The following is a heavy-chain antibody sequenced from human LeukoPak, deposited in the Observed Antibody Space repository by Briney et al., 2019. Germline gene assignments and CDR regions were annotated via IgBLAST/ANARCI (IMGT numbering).Heavy chain of an antibody. CDR1: GGPISTSSYY. V-gene: IGHV4-39*01. CDR2: MHYSGST. Sequence: SETLSLTCTVSGGPISTSSYYWGWIRQPPGKGLEWIGSMHYSGSTYYNPSLKSRVTISVDTSKNQFSLKLSSVTAADTALYYCASNEWSGYYFDYWGQGTLVTVSS. J-gene: IGHJ4*02. CDR3: ASNEWSGYYFDY. D-gene: IGHD3-3*01.